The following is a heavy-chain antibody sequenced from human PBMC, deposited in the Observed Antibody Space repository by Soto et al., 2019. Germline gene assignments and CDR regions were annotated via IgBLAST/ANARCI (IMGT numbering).Heavy chain of an antibody. CDR1: GGSVSSGSYY. J-gene: IGHJ6*01. Sequence: SETLSLTCTVSGGSVSSGSYYWSWIRQPPGKGLEWIGYIYYSGSTNYNPSLKSRVTISVDTSKNQFSLKLSSVTAADTAVYYCARRAIAAACRDGMDVWGQGTTITVSS. CDR3: ARRAIAAACRDGMDV. CDR2: IYYSGST. D-gene: IGHD6-13*01. V-gene: IGHV4-61*01.